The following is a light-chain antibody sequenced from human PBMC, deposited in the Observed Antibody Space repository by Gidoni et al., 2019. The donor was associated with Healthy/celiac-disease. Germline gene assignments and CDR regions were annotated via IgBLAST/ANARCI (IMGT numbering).Light chain of an antibody. CDR3: MQALQTPLT. CDR2: LGS. Sequence: VMTQSPLSLPVTPGEPASISCRSSQSLLHSNGYNYLDWYLQKPGQSPQLLIYLGSNRASGVPDRFSGSGSGTDFTLKISRVEAEDVGVYYCMQALQTPLTFGGGTKVEIK. V-gene: IGKV2-28*01. J-gene: IGKJ4*01. CDR1: QSLLHSNGYNY.